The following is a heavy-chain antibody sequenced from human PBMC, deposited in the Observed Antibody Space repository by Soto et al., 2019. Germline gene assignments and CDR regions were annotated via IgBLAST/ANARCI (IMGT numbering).Heavy chain of an antibody. CDR3: ASSSEVRGVGY. Sequence: ASVKVSCKASGGTFSSYTISWVRQAPGQGLEWMGRIIPILGIANYAQKFQGRVTITADKSTSTAYMELSSLRSEDTAVYYCASSSEVRGVGYWGQGTLVTVSS. V-gene: IGHV1-69*02. D-gene: IGHD3-10*01. CDR1: GGTFSSYT. J-gene: IGHJ4*02. CDR2: IIPILGIA.